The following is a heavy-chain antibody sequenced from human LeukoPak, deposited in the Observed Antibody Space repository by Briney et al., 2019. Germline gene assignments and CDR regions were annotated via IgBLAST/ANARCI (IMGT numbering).Heavy chain of an antibody. J-gene: IGHJ6*02. V-gene: IGHV1-46*02. D-gene: IGHD2-2*01. Sequence: ASVKVSCKASGYHFNGDFLQWVRQAPGQGLEWMGIINPSGGSTSYAQKFQGRVTMTRDTSTSTVYMELSSLRSEDTAVYYCARDRGYCSSTSCSAYYYGMDVWGQGTTVTVSS. CDR3: ARDRGYCSSTSCSAYYYGMDV. CDR1: GYHFNGDF. CDR2: INPSGGST.